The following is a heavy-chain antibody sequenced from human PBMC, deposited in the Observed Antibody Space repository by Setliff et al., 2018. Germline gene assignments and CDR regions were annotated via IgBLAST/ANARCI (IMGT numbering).Heavy chain of an antibody. Sequence: PGGSLRLSCAASGFTFGSTAMHWVRQAPGKGLEWVALITFDGSNKYYTDSVKGRFTISRDNSRNTLYLQMNSLRAEDTASYYCARDPNGDYVGAFDPWGQGILVTV. D-gene: IGHD4-17*01. J-gene: IGHJ5*02. V-gene: IGHV3-30-3*01. CDR3: ARDPNGDYVGAFDP. CDR2: ITFDGSNK. CDR1: GFTFGSTA.